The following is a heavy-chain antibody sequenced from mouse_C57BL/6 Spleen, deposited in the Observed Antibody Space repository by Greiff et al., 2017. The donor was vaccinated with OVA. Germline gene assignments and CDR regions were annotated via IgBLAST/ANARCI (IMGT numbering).Heavy chain of an antibody. D-gene: IGHD2-10*01. CDR3: ALPTPRGGFDY. Sequence: VQRVESGPGLVAPSQSLSITCTVSGFSLTSYGVSWVRQPPGKGLEWLGVIWGDGSTNYHSALISRLSISKDNSKSQVFLKLNSLQTEYTAPYYWALPTPRGGFDYWGQGTTLTVSS. J-gene: IGHJ2*01. CDR1: GFSLTSYG. V-gene: IGHV2-3*01. CDR2: IWGDGST.